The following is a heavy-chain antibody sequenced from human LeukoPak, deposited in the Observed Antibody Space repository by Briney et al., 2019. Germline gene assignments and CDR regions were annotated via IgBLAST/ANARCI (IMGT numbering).Heavy chain of an antibody. V-gene: IGHV1-2*02. CDR2: INPNSGGS. D-gene: IGHD6-6*01. Sequence: ASVKVSCKASGYTFTGYNIHWVRQAPGQGLEWMGWINPNSGGSNYAQKLQGRVTMTTDTSTSTAYMELRSLRSDDTAVYYCARDQFISQYSSSSYYFDYWGQGTLVTVSS. CDR3: ARDQFISQYSSSSYYFDY. CDR1: GYTFTGYN. J-gene: IGHJ4*02.